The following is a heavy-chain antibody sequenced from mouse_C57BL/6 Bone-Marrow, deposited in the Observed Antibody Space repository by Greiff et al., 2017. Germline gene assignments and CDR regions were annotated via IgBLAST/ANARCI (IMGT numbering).Heavy chain of an antibody. V-gene: IGHV1-22*01. CDR3: ARSGRWSLAD. Sequence: VQLQESGPELVKPGATVKMSCKASGYTFTDYNMHWVKQSHGKSLEWIGYINPNNGGTSYNQKFKGKATLTVNKSSSTAYMELRSLTSEDSAVYYCARSGRWSLADWGQGTLVTVSA. J-gene: IGHJ3*01. CDR2: INPNNGGT. CDR1: GYTFTDYN. D-gene: IGHD2-3*01.